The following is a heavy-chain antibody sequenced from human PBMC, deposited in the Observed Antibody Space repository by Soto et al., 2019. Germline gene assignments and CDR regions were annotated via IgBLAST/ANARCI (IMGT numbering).Heavy chain of an antibody. CDR1: GYTFTSYG. Sequence: VSVKVSCKASGYTFTSYGISWVRQAPGQGLEWMGWISAYNGNTNYAQKLQGRVTMTTDTSTSTAYMGLRSLRSDDTAVYYCARDSASPPSSDYEFNYWGQGTLVTVSS. CDR3: ARDSASPPSSDYEFNY. CDR2: ISAYNGNT. J-gene: IGHJ4*02. V-gene: IGHV1-18*01. D-gene: IGHD3-22*01.